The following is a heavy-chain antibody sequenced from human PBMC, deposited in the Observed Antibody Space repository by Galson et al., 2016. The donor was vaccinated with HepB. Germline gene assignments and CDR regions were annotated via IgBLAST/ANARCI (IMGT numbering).Heavy chain of an antibody. CDR2: TYYRSKWYN. V-gene: IGHV6-1*01. Sequence: CAISGDSVSSNSAAWNWIRQSPSRGLEWLGRTYYRSKWYNDYAVSVKSRITINPDTSKNQFSLQLNSVTPEDTAVYYCARDETRYNSSLNYYYYYYMDVWGKGTTVIVSS. D-gene: IGHD6-13*01. J-gene: IGHJ6*03. CDR1: GDSVSSNSAA. CDR3: ARDETRYNSSLNYYYYYYMDV.